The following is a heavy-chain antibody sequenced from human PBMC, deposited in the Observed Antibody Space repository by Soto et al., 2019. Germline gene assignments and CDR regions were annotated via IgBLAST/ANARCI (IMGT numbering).Heavy chain of an antibody. Sequence: SQTLSLTCANSGDRVSSNIAACNWVRQPPTSCLEWLGRTYYRSKWNNDYAVSVKSRITINPDTSKNKFSLQLISVTPEDTAVYYCARGGPWAVDYWGQGTLVTVSS. D-gene: IGHD3-10*01. CDR2: TYYRSKWNN. J-gene: IGHJ4*02. V-gene: IGHV6-1*01. CDR3: ARGGPWAVDY. CDR1: GDRVSSNIAA.